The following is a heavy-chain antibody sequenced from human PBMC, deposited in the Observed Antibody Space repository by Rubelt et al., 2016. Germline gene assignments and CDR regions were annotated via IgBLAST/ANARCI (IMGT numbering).Heavy chain of an antibody. Sequence: QVQLVQSGAEVKKPGASVKVSCTASGYTFTSYYMHWVPQAPGPGLGWMGIIQPSAGSTSYAQKVQGRVSMNRDTSTSTVYMELSSLRSEDTAVYYCARSPRYDFEDDWFDPWGQGTLVTVSS. CDR2: IQPSAGST. CDR1: GYTFTSYY. D-gene: IGHD3-3*01. CDR3: ARSPRYDFEDDWFDP. V-gene: IGHV1-46*01. J-gene: IGHJ5*02.